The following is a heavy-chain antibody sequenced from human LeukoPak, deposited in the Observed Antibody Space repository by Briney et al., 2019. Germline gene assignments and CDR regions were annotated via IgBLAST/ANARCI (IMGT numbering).Heavy chain of an antibody. Sequence: QSGGSLRLSCAASTSTFGNYWMSWVRQAPGKGLEWVANIKEDGSEEYYVDSVKGRFTISRDNTKNSLYLQMNSLRAEDTAVYYCARDPAAWDYWGQGTLVTVSS. V-gene: IGHV3-7*01. J-gene: IGHJ4*02. CDR1: TSTFGNYW. D-gene: IGHD6-13*01. CDR2: IKEDGSEE. CDR3: ARDPAAWDY.